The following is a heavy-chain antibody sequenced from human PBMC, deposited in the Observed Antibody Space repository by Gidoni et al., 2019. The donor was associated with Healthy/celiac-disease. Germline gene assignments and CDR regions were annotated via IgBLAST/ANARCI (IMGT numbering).Heavy chain of an antibody. V-gene: IGHV3-30*18. D-gene: IGHD5-12*01. CDR2: ISYDGSNK. Sequence: QVQLVESGGGVVQPGRSLRLSCAASGFTFSSYGMHWVRQAPGKGLEWVAVISYDGSNKYYADSVKGRFTISRDNSKNTLYLQMNSLRAEDTAVYYCAKDFRYSGYEDYYYYYGMDVWGQGTTVTVSS. CDR3: AKDFRYSGYEDYYYYYGMDV. J-gene: IGHJ6*02. CDR1: GFTFSSYG.